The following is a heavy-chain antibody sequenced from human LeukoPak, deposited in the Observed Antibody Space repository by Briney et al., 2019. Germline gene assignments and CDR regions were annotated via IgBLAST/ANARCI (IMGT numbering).Heavy chain of an antibody. V-gene: IGHV3-48*03. CDR2: ISSSGSTI. CDR1: GFTFSSYE. J-gene: IGHJ6*04. CDR3: VELGITMIGGV. Sequence: PGGSLRLSCAASGFTFSSYEMNWVRQAPGKGLEWVSCISSSGSTIYYADSVKGRFTISRDNAKNSLYLQMNSLRAEDTAVYYCVELGITMIGGVWGKGTTVTISS. D-gene: IGHD3-10*02.